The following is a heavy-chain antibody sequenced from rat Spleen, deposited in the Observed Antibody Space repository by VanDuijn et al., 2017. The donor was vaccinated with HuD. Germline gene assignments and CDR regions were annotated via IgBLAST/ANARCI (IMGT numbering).Heavy chain of an antibody. CDR1: GFIFSNFG. CDR3: ARHGYTTDYYYHYYVMDA. J-gene: IGHJ4*01. Sequence: EVQLVESGGGLVQPGRSLKLSCTASGFIFSNFGMHWIRQAPTKGLEWVASISPNGGSTYYRDSVKGRFTIYRDNAKSTLYLQMDSLRSEDTATYYCARHGYTTDYYYHYYVMDAWGQGASVTVSS. D-gene: IGHD1-6*01. CDR2: ISPNGGST. V-gene: IGHV5-19*01.